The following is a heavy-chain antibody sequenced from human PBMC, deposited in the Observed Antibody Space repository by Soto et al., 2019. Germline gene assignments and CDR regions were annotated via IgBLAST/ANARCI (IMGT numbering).Heavy chain of an antibody. D-gene: IGHD3-22*01. Sequence: QVQLQESGPGLVKASETLSLTCAVSGYSISSGYYWGWLRQPPGKGLEWIGSIYHGGSTYYNPSLTSRVTLSIDMSNHHVYLRLNSVPAADTAVYHCARVGPWVPYYYDSSPYTFENWFDPWGQGTLVTVSS. V-gene: IGHV4-38-2*01. CDR2: IYHGGST. CDR1: GYSISSGYY. CDR3: ARVGPWVPYYYDSSPYTFENWFDP. J-gene: IGHJ5*02.